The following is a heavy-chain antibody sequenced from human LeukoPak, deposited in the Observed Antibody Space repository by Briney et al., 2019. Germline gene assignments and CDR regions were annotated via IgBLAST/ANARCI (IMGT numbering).Heavy chain of an antibody. J-gene: IGHJ4*02. D-gene: IGHD6-13*01. CDR1: GGSFSGYF. Sequence: ASETLSLTCAVSGGSFSGYFWSWLRQSPEKGLEWIGEINHSGYTNSNPSLKSRVTISVDSSKNQYSLNLRSVTAADTALYFCARHCSSSWCYFDYWGQGPLVTVSS. CDR3: ARHCSSSWCYFDY. CDR2: INHSGYT. V-gene: IGHV4-34*01.